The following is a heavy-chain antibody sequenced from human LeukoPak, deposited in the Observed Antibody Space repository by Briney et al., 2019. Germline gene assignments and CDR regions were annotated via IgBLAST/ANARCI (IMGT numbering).Heavy chain of an antibody. CDR1: GFTFSNAW. CDR3: TTFNYVWGSYQDY. J-gene: IGHJ4*02. D-gene: IGHD3-16*02. V-gene: IGHV3-15*06. CDR2: IKSKTDGGTT. Sequence: PGGSLRLSCAASGFTFSNAWMSWVRQAPGKGLEWVGRIKSKTDGGTTNYAAPVKGRFTISRGDSKNTLYLQMNSLKTDDTAVYYCTTFNYVWGSYQDYWGQGTLVTVSS.